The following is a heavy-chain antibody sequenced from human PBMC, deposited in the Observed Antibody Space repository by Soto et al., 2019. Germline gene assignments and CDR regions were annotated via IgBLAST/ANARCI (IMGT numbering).Heavy chain of an antibody. V-gene: IGHV3-74*01. CDR3: ARGNYYGMDV. CDR1: GFTFSSYW. J-gene: IGHJ6*02. CDR2: ISSDGSST. Sequence: EVQLVESGGGLAQPGGSLRLSCAASGFTFSSYWMHWVRQAPGKGLVWVSRISSDGSSTSYADSVKGRFTISRDNAKNTLYLQMNSLRAEDTAVYYCARGNYYGMDVWGQGTRVTVSS.